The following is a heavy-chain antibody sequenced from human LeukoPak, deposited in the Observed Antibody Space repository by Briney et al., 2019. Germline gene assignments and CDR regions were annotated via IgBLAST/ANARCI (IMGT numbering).Heavy chain of an antibody. J-gene: IGHJ4*02. Sequence: PGGSLSLSCAASGLTFSDYYMTWIRQPPGKGLEWVAYISSSGSTIYSAASVKGRFTVSRDNAKDSLFLHMNSLRAEDTAIYYWAIQITMIVVVPYFDYWGQGTLVTVSS. CDR3: AIQITMIVVVPYFDY. CDR1: GLTFSDYY. D-gene: IGHD3-22*01. CDR2: ISSSGSTI. V-gene: IGHV3-11*04.